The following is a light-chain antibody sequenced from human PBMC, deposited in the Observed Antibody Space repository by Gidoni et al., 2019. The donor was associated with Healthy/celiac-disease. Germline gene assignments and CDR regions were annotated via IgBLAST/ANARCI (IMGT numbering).Light chain of an antibody. Sequence: EIVLTQSPGTLSLSPGERATLSCRASQSVSSSYVAWYQQKPGQAPRLLIYGASSRATGIPDRFSGSGSGTDFTLTSSRLEPEDFAVYYCQQYGSSLLTFXGXTKVEIK. CDR2: GAS. CDR3: QQYGSSLLT. J-gene: IGKJ4*01. CDR1: QSVSSSY. V-gene: IGKV3-20*01.